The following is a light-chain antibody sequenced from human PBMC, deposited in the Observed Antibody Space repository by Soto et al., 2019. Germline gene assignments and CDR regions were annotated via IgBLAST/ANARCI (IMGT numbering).Light chain of an antibody. CDR3: QQSYNTPRT. CDR2: AAS. J-gene: IGKJ1*01. CDR1: QSVSNY. Sequence: DIQMTQSPSSLSASVGDRVSITCRASQSVSNYLNWYQQKPGKAPKVLIYAASSLQSGVPSRFSGSGSGTDFTLTISSLQPEDFATYYCQQSYNTPRTFGQGNKVEIK. V-gene: IGKV1-39*01.